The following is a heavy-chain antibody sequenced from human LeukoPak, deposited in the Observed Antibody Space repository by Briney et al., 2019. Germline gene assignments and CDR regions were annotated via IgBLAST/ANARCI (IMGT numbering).Heavy chain of an antibody. CDR3: ARGSRNHYDYSGYYSY. V-gene: IGHV3-53*05. CDR1: GFTVSSNY. D-gene: IGHD3-22*01. J-gene: IGHJ4*02. CDR2: ISGSDGST. Sequence: GGSLRLSCAASGFTVSSNYMSWVRQAPGKGLEWVSGISGSDGSTNYADSVKGRFTISRDNSKNTLYLQMGSLRAEDMAVYYCARGSRNHYDYSGYYSYWGQGTLVTVSS.